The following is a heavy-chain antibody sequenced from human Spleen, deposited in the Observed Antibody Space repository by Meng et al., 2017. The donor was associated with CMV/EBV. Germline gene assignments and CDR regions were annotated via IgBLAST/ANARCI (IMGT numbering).Heavy chain of an antibody. J-gene: IGHJ2*01. V-gene: IGHV1-69*05. D-gene: IGHD4-11*01. CDR1: GRTFSNYA. Sequence: CKASGRTFSNYAIPWVRQSPGQGLECMGRTVPMYGSTNYAQKFQDRVTITTDGPTSTAYMELNSLRSEDTAVYYCARTTTYFWYFDLWGRGTLVTVSS. CDR3: ARTTTYFWYFDL. CDR2: TVPMYGST.